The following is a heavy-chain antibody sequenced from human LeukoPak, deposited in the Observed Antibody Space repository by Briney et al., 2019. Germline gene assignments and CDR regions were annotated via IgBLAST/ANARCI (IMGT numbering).Heavy chain of an antibody. D-gene: IGHD3-3*01. CDR2: IKQDGSEK. J-gene: IGHJ3*02. CDR1: GFTFSNYW. CDR3: AGSLYDSWTGYHHGSDI. Sequence: GGSLRLSCAASGFTFSNYWMTWVRQAPGKGLEWVANIKQDGSEKYYVDSVKGRFTISRDNAKISLFLEMKSLRAEDTAVYYCAGSLYDSWTGYHHGSDIWGQGTMVTVSS. V-gene: IGHV3-7*01.